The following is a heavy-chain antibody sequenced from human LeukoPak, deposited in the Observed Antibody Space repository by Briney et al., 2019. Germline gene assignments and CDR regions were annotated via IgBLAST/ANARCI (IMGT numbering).Heavy chain of an antibody. CDR3: ARVGLGYCSGGSCRLNYFDY. D-gene: IGHD2-15*01. J-gene: IGHJ4*02. CDR1: GFTFSSYA. V-gene: IGHV3-23*01. Sequence: GGSLRLSCAASGFTFSSYAMSWVRQAPGKGLEWVSVISGSGGNTYYADSVKGRFTISRDNSKNTLYLQMNSLRAEDTAVYYCARVGLGYCSGGSCRLNYFDYWGQGTLVTVP. CDR2: ISGSGGNT.